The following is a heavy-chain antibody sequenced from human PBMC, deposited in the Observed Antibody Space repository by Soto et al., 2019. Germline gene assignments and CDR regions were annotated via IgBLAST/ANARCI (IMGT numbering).Heavy chain of an antibody. CDR3: ARDRAVVVAATRDYYYYYYMDV. CDR1: GGSISSGGYY. CDR2: IYYSGST. V-gene: IGHV4-31*03. D-gene: IGHD2-15*01. Sequence: QVQLQESGPGLVKPSQTLSLTCTVSGGSISSGGYYWSWNRQHPGKGLEWIGYIYYSGSTYYNPSLKSRVIISVDTSKNQFSLKLRSVTAADTAVYYCARDRAVVVAATRDYYYYYYMDVWGKGTTVTVSS. J-gene: IGHJ6*03.